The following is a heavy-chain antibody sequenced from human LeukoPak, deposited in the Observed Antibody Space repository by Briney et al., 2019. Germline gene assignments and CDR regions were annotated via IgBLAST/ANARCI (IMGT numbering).Heavy chain of an antibody. CDR1: GFIFDDYG. CDR3: ARGGAPITMIVVVIEDPLVFDY. Sequence: RPGGSLRLSCAASGFIFDDYGMSWVRQAPGKGLEWVSYISSSGSTIYYADSVKGRFTIPRDNAKNSLYLQMNSLRAEDTAVYYCARGGAPITMIVVVIEDPLVFDYWGQGTLVTVSS. D-gene: IGHD3-22*01. CDR2: ISSSGSTI. J-gene: IGHJ4*02. V-gene: IGHV3-48*03.